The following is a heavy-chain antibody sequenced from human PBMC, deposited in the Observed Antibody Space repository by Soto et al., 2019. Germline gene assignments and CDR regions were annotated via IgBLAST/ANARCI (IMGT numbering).Heavy chain of an antibody. D-gene: IGHD3-16*01. Sequence: QVQLVESGGGVVQPGRSLRLSCAASGFTFSSYAMHWVRQAPGKGLEWVAVISYDGSNKYYADSVKGRFTISRDNSKNTLYLRMNSLRAEDTAVYYCARGASYRSDYVWGSYKYGMDVWGQGTTVTVSS. CDR1: GFTFSSYA. CDR2: ISYDGSNK. CDR3: ARGASYRSDYVWGSYKYGMDV. J-gene: IGHJ6*02. V-gene: IGHV3-30-3*01.